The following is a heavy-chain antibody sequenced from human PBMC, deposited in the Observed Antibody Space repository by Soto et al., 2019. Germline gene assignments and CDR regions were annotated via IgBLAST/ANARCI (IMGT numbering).Heavy chain of an antibody. CDR1: GYTFTNYY. CDR3: ARERRASYSSSGGYYYGMDV. J-gene: IGHJ6*02. Sequence: ASVKVSCQASGYTFTNYYIQLVRQAPGQGLEGMGIINPSGGSTSYAQKFQGRVTMTSDTSTSTVYLELSSLRSEDTAVYYCARERRASYSSSGGYYYGMDVWGQGTTVTVSS. D-gene: IGHD6-6*01. CDR2: INPSGGST. V-gene: IGHV1-46*01.